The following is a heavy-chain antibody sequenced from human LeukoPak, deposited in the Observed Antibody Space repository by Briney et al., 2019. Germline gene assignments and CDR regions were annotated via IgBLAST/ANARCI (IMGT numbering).Heavy chain of an antibody. CDR3: ARGGVPAAIDY. D-gene: IGHD2-2*01. CDR2: INGDGSGT. V-gene: IGHV3-74*01. Sequence: PGGSLRLSCAASGFTLSSYWMHWVRQAPGKGLVWVSHINGDGSGTSYADSVKGRFTISRDNAKNTLYLQMNSLRAEDTAVYYCARGGVPAAIDYWGQGTLVTVSS. J-gene: IGHJ4*02. CDR1: GFTLSSYW.